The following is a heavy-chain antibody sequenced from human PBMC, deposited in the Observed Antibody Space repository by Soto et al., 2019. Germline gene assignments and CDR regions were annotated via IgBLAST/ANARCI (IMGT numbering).Heavy chain of an antibody. CDR1: GFTFSVHS. J-gene: IGHJ6*02. D-gene: IGHD3-9*01. CDR2: ISSTSSAR. CDR3: ARDSDIYYGMDV. V-gene: IGHV3-48*02. Sequence: LRLSCAASGFTFSVHSMNWVRRAPGKGLEWVSYISSTSSARYYADSVRGRFTISRDNVKYSLYLQMNSLTDEDTAVYYCARDSDIYYGMDVWGQGTTVTVSS.